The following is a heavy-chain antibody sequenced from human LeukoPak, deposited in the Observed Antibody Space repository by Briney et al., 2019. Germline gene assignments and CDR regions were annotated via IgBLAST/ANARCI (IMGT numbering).Heavy chain of an antibody. V-gene: IGHV3-23*01. J-gene: IGHJ3*02. CDR3: AKSVAIGIDI. D-gene: IGHD5-12*01. Sequence: GGSLRLSCVASGFTFSDYIMNWVRQAPGKGLEWVSTVTGSGITTSYAASVKGRFTISRDNSKNTLYLQMNSLRAEDTAVYYCAKSVAIGIDIWGQGTMVTVSS. CDR2: VTGSGITT. CDR1: GFTFSDYI.